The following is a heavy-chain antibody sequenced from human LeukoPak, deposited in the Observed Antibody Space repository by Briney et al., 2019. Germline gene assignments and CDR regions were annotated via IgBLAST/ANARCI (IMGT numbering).Heavy chain of an antibody. J-gene: IGHJ6*02. CDR3: AIPAGYHYFYGLDV. CDR1: GFTFSDYY. D-gene: IGHD6-13*01. Sequence: GGSLRLSCAASGFTFSDYYMSWIRQAPGKGLEWVSYISSSGSTVYYADSVKGRFTISRDNAKNSLFLQMNSLRAEDTAVYYCAIPAGYHYFYGLDVWGQGTTVTVSS. CDR2: ISSSGSTV. V-gene: IGHV3-11*01.